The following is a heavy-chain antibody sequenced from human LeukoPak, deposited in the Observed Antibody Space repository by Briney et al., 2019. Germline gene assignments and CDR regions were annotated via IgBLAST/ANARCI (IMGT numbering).Heavy chain of an antibody. D-gene: IGHD1-1*01. CDR3: ARLGQQERDDAFDI. CDR1: GGSISSYY. Sequence: NPSETLSLTCTVSGGSISSYYWSWIRQPPGKGLEWIGYIYYSGSTNYNPSLKSRVTISVDTSKNQFPLKLSSVTAADTAVYYCARLGQQERDDAFDIWGQGTMVTVSS. J-gene: IGHJ3*02. CDR2: IYYSGST. V-gene: IGHV4-59*08.